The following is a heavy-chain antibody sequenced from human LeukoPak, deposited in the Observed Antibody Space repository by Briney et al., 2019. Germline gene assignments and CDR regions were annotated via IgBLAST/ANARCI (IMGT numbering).Heavy chain of an antibody. CDR3: TKKPGVVEI. Sequence: AGGSLRLSCAASGFTFSSYWMHWVRQAPGKGLEWVSGISGSGGTTYYADSVKGRFTIFRDNSKNTLYLQMNSLRAEDTAIYYCTKKPGVVEIWGQGTMVTVSS. D-gene: IGHD2-15*01. V-gene: IGHV3-23*01. CDR2: ISGSGGTT. CDR1: GFTFSSYW. J-gene: IGHJ3*02.